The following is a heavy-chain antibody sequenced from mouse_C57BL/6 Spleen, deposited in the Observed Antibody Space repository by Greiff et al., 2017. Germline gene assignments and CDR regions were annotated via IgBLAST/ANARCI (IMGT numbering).Heavy chain of an antibody. CDR1: GYTFTSYG. D-gene: IGHD4-1*01. Sequence: QVQLKQSGAELARPGASVKLSCKASGYTFTSYGISWVKQRTGQGLEWIGEIYPRSGNTYYNEKFKGKATLTADKSSSTAYMELRSLTSEDSAVYFCARCGWDGPADYWGQGTTLTVSS. CDR3: ARCGWDGPADY. CDR2: IYPRSGNT. V-gene: IGHV1-81*01. J-gene: IGHJ2*01.